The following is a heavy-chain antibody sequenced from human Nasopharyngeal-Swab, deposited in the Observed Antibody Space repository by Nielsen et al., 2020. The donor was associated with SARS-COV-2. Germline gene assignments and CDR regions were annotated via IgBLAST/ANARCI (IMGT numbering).Heavy chain of an antibody. CDR2: IDWGDDK. CDR1: GFSLSTSGMC. Sequence: SGPTLVKPPQTLTLTCTFSGFSLSTSGMCVSWVRQPPGKALEWLALIDWGDDKYYSTSLKTRLTISKDTSKNQVVLTMASMDPVDTATYYCGRIPSHYFYIDYWGQVTLVTVSS. CDR3: GRIPSHYFYIDY. V-gene: IGHV2-70*20. D-gene: IGHD3-10*01. J-gene: IGHJ4*02.